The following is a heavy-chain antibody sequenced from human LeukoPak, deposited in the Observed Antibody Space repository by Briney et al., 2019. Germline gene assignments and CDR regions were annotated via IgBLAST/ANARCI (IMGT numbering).Heavy chain of an antibody. Sequence: ASVKVSCKASGYTFTGYYMHWVRQAPGQGLEWMGWINPNSGGTNYAQKFQGRVTMTRDTSISTAYMELSRLRSDDTAVYYCARVTYYYDSSGHPLFDYWGQGTLVTVSS. D-gene: IGHD3-22*01. CDR2: INPNSGGT. CDR3: ARVTYYYDSSGHPLFDY. CDR1: GYTFTGYY. V-gene: IGHV1-2*02. J-gene: IGHJ4*02.